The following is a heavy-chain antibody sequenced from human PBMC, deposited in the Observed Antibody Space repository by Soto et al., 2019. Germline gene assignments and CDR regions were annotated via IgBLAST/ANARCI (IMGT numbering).Heavy chain of an antibody. CDR2: IYHRGGT. CDR3: ARAPGRMMNALRYYYGLDV. Sequence: QVQLQESGPGLVKPSETLSFTCNVSGGSINSGGYYWSWIRQLPGKGLEWIGYIYHRGGTYYNPALKRRITISVDTSKNQFSLKMTSVTAADTAVYFCARAPGRMMNALRYYYGLDVWGQGTTVTVSS. V-gene: IGHV4-31*02. J-gene: IGHJ6*02. CDR1: GGSINSGGYY. D-gene: IGHD2-8*01.